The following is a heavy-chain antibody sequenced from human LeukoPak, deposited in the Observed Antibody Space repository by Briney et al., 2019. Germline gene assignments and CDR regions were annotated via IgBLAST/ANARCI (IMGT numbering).Heavy chain of an antibody. D-gene: IGHD2-15*01. V-gene: IGHV4-59*01. CDR2: VYYSGST. CDR1: GGSFSGYY. Sequence: SETLSLTCVVSGGSFSGYYWGWIRQPPGRGLEWIGYVYYSGSTNYNPSFKSRITISVDTSRNQFSLQLSSVTAADTAVYYCAIIHRYCSGGACYVLDNWGQGTLVAVSS. J-gene: IGHJ4*02. CDR3: AIIHRYCSGGACYVLDN.